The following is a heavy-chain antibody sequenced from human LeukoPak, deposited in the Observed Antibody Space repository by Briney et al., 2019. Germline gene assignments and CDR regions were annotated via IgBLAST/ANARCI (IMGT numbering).Heavy chain of an antibody. D-gene: IGHD2-15*01. Sequence: SAVKVTRKASGCTFTSYGISWLRQARAQGLEWMGWISAYNGNTNYAQKLQGRVTMTTDTSTSTAYMELSSLRSDDTAVYYCARVHQVARRWFCPWGQGTLVTVSS. CDR1: GCTFTSYG. J-gene: IGHJ5*02. CDR2: ISAYNGNT. CDR3: ARVHQVARRWFCP. V-gene: IGHV1-18*01.